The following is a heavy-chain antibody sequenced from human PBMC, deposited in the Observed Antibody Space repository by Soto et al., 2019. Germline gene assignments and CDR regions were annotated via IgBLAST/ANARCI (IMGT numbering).Heavy chain of an antibody. Sequence: SETLSLTCTVSGGSISSHYWSWIRQPAGKGLEWIGRTYLSGNTKINPSLKNRVTMSVDASKNRFSLNLKSVTAADTAVYYCAKELKPYNSGWYFALSGGQGTLVTVSS. CDR3: AKELKPYNSGWYFALS. J-gene: IGHJ4*02. D-gene: IGHD6-19*01. V-gene: IGHV4-4*07. CDR2: TYLSGNT. CDR1: GGSISSHY.